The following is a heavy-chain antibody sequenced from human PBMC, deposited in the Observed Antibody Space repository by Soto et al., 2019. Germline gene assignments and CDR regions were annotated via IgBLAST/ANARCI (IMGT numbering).Heavy chain of an antibody. Sequence: PSETLSLTCTVSGGSISSYYWSWIRQPPGKGLEWIGYIYYSGSTNYNPSLKSRVTISVDTSKNQLSLKLSSVTAADTAVYYCARGGYCSGGSCYGTIDYWGQGTLVTVSS. D-gene: IGHD2-15*01. CDR1: GGSISSYY. CDR3: ARGGYCSGGSCYGTIDY. J-gene: IGHJ4*02. CDR2: IYYSGST. V-gene: IGHV4-59*01.